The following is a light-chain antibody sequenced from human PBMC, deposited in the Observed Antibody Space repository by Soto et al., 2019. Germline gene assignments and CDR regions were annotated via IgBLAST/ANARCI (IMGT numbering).Light chain of an antibody. CDR1: SSDVGGYNY. V-gene: IGLV2-14*01. J-gene: IGLJ1*01. CDR3: SPYTSSDLPYV. CDR2: VVS. Sequence: QSVLTQPASVSGSPGQSITISCTGTSSDVGGYNYVSWYQQHPDKAPKLMIYVVSNRPSGVSNRFSGSKSGDTASLTISGLQALDEADYYCSPYTSSDLPYVFGTGTKVTVL.